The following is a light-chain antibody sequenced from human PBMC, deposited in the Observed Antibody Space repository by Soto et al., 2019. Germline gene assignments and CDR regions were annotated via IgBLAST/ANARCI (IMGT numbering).Light chain of an antibody. CDR1: PGVNRSH. Sequence: NVLTQAPRHPAFFPGEKTNPPCRGNPGVNRSHLAWYQQKTGQAPRLLIFGASSRATGIPDRFSGSGSGTDFTLTISRLEPEDFAVYYCQQYGSSPPTFGGGTKVEIK. V-gene: IGKV3-20*01. CDR3: QQYGSSPPT. CDR2: GAS. J-gene: IGKJ4*01.